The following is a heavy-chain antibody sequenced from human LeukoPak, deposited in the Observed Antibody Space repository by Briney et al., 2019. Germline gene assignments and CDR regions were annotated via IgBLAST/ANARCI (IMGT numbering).Heavy chain of an antibody. D-gene: IGHD5-12*01. CDR2: IIPVFAKA. V-gene: IGHV1-69*13. J-gene: IGHJ5*02. Sequence: ASVKVSCKASGDIFSSYAINWVRQAPGQGLEWMGGIIPVFAKADYAQKFQGRVTITADESTNTAYMELSSLRSEDTAIYYCARAQYSGYDFSQWFDPWGQGTLVTVSS. CDR3: ARAQYSGYDFSQWFDP. CDR1: GDIFSSYA.